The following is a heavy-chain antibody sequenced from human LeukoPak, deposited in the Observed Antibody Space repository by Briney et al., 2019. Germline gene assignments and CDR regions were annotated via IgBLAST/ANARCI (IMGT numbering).Heavy chain of an antibody. V-gene: IGHV4-39*01. CDR3: VRRNEQLWFAY. CDR2: FAYSGS. Sequence: SETLSLTCTVSGGSISSSSYYWGWIRQPPGKGLEWIGSFAYSGSYYNPSLKSRVTISVDTTKNQFSLKLTSVTAADTAVYLCVRRNEQLWFAYWGQGTLVTVSS. J-gene: IGHJ4*02. D-gene: IGHD5-18*01. CDR1: GGSISSSSYY.